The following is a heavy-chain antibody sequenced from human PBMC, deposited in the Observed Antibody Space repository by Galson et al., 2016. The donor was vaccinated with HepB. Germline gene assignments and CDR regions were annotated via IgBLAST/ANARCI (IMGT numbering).Heavy chain of an antibody. D-gene: IGHD1-1*01. CDR3: AKERLVRRIFDH. Sequence: SLRLSCAASGFVFSNFGLSWVRQAPGKGPEWVASISTRRTTYYSDSVQGRFTISRDNSNKTLYLQMNGLRAEDTAVYYCAKERLVRRIFDHWGQGTLLTVSS. CDR1: GFVFSNFG. J-gene: IGHJ4*02. V-gene: IGHV3-23*01. CDR2: ISTRRTT.